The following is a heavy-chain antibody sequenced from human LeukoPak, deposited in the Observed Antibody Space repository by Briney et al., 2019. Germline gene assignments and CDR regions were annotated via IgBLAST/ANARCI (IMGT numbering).Heavy chain of an antibody. CDR1: GGSISSSSYY. D-gene: IGHD3-10*01. V-gene: IGHV4-39*01. J-gene: IGHJ4*02. CDR3: ARRGMVRGAQDY. Sequence: PSETLSLTCTVSGGSISSSSYYWGWIRQPPGKGLEWIGSIYYSGSTYYNPSLKSRVTISVDTSKNQFSLKLSSVTAADTAVYYCARRGMVRGAQDYWGQGTLVTVSS. CDR2: IYYSGST.